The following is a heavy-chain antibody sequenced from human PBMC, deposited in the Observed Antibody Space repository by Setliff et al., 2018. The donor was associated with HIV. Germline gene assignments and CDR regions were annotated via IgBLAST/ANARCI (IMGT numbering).Heavy chain of an antibody. Sequence: PSETLSLTCAVYGGPLSGHYWSWIRQPPGQGLEWIGETSHSGKTNYNPSLKSRVTILVDKSKNQLSLRLSSVTAADTAVYYCARGRYSSSGKYFDYWGQGTLVTVSS. D-gene: IGHD6-13*01. V-gene: IGHV4-34*01. CDR1: GGPLSGHY. CDR3: ARGRYSSSGKYFDY. CDR2: TSHSGKT. J-gene: IGHJ4*02.